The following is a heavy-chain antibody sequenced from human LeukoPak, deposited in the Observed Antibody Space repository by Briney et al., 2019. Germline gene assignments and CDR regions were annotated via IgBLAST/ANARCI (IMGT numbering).Heavy chain of an antibody. V-gene: IGHV3-64D*06. CDR1: GFSFSTHN. CDR3: VKGRYGTGWDF. D-gene: IGHD3-10*01. CDR2: ITSDGENT. Sequence: RGSLRLSCSASGFSFSTHNMHWVRQAPGKGLEFVSGITSDGENTDYLDFVKGRFTITRDNSKNTLYLHMTSLRPEDTAVYFCVKGRYGTGWDFWGPGTLVTVSS. J-gene: IGHJ4*02.